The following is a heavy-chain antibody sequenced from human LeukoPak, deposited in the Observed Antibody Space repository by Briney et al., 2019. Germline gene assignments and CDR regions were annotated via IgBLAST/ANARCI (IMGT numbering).Heavy chain of an antibody. J-gene: IGHJ3*02. V-gene: IGHV3-9*01. CDR3: AEGQDRQLHHAFDI. CDR2: ISWNSGSI. D-gene: IGHD6-6*01. Sequence: GRSLRLSCAASGFTFDDYAMHWVRQAPGKGLEWVSGISWNSGSIGYADSVKGRFTISRDNAKNSLYLQMNSLRAEDTALYYCAEGQDRQLHHAFDIWGQGTMVTVSS. CDR1: GFTFDDYA.